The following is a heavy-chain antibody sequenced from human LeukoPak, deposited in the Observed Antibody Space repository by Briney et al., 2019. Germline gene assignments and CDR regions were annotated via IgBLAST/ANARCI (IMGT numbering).Heavy chain of an antibody. CDR2: ISAYNGNT. V-gene: IGHV1-18*01. CDR1: GYTFTSYG. CDR3: ARDVAVAGLSFDY. J-gene: IGHJ4*02. D-gene: IGHD6-19*01. Sequence: ASVKVSCKASGYTFTSYGISWVRQAPGQGLEWMGWISAYNGNTNYAQKLQGRVTITTDESTSTAYMELSSLRSEDTAVYYCARDVAVAGLSFDYWGQGTLVTVSS.